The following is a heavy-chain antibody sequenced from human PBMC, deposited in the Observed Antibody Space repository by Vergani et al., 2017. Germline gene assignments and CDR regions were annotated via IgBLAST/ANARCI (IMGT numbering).Heavy chain of an antibody. Sequence: VQLVESGGGVVQPGGSLRLSCAASGFIFSSYWMNWVRQAPGKGLEWVANIKQGGSEKYYVDSVKGRCTISRDNANNSLYLQMNSLKAEDTAVYYCARGYDFRGVHDYWGQGTLVTVSS. D-gene: IGHD3-10*02. CDR1: GFIFSSYW. J-gene: IGHJ4*02. CDR3: ARGYDFRGVHDY. V-gene: IGHV3-7*03. CDR2: IKQGGSEK.